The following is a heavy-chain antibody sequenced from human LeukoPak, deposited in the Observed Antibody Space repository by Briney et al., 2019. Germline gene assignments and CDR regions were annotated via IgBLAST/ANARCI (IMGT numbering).Heavy chain of an antibody. Sequence: PGGSLRLSCAASGFTFSDYWMHWVRHAPGKGLVWVSRINDDGRSTSEAVSVKGRFTISRDNAKNTLYLQMNSLRVEDTAIYYCARSAAGLDYWGQGTLVTVSS. D-gene: IGHD6-13*01. V-gene: IGHV3-74*01. CDR1: GFTFSDYW. CDR2: INDDGRST. CDR3: ARSAAGLDY. J-gene: IGHJ4*02.